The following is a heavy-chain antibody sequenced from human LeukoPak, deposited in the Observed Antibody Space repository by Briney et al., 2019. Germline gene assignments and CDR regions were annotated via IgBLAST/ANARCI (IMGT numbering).Heavy chain of an antibody. Sequence: PSETLSLTCTVSGGSITRGGYSWTWIRQPPGKGLEWIGYIYHIGSTYYNPSFESRVTISIGRSNQFSLRLSSVTAADTAVYFCARANFCGGTSCYYFDYWGQGTLVTVSS. J-gene: IGHJ4*02. D-gene: IGHD2-2*01. CDR3: ARANFCGGTSCYYFDY. CDR2: IYHIGST. CDR1: GGSITRGGYS. V-gene: IGHV4-30-2*01.